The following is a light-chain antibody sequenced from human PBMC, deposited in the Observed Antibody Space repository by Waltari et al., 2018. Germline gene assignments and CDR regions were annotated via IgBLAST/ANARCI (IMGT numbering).Light chain of an antibody. CDR1: TRDAGGHNS. J-gene: IGLJ3*02. CDR2: DVR. CDR3: GSYTGSTTWV. Sequence: QSALTQPASVSGSPGQSITISCTGDTRDAGGHNSVSWYPQGPGKAPKLLLFDVRNRPSGVSNRFSGSRSGNTASLTISGLQAEDEAAYYCGSYTGSTTWVFGGGTKLTVL. V-gene: IGLV2-14*01.